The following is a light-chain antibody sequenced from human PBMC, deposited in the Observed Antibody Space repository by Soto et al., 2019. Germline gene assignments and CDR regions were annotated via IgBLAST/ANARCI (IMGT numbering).Light chain of an antibody. CDR1: QSVSSN. V-gene: IGKV3D-15*01. Sequence: EIVMTQSPGTLSLSPGERGALSCRASQSVSSNYVAWYQQKPGQAPRLLISGASNRATGIPARFSGSGSGTDFTLTISSLQSEDFAVYYCQQYNNWPLTFGQGTRLEIK. CDR2: GAS. J-gene: IGKJ5*01. CDR3: QQYNNWPLT.